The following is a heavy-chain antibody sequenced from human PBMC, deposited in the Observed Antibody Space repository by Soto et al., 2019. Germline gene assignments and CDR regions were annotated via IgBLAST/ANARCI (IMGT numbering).Heavy chain of an antibody. CDR2: IYWDDDK. CDR1: GFSLKTSGVG. Sequence: QITLKESGPPLVKPTQTLTLTCTFSGFSLKTSGVGVGWIRQPPGKAPEWLARIYWDDDKRYSPSLKSRLTITKDTSKNQVILTMTNMDPVDTATYYCVHSHYYYASGSYNYWGQGILVTVSS. V-gene: IGHV2-5*02. J-gene: IGHJ4*02. CDR3: VHSHYYYASGSYNY. D-gene: IGHD3-10*01.